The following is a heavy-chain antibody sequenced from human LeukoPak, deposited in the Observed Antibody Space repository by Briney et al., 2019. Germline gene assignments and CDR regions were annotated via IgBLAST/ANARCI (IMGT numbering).Heavy chain of an antibody. J-gene: IGHJ4*02. V-gene: IGHV3-74*01. CDR3: AKGAKGMSSSWYLFDY. CDR1: GFTFSSYW. D-gene: IGHD6-13*01. Sequence: GGSLRLSCAASGFTFSSYWMHWVRQAPGKGLVWVSRINSDGSSTSYADSVKGRFTISRDNSKNTLYLQMNSLRAEDTAVYYCAKGAKGMSSSWYLFDYWGQGTLVTISS. CDR2: INSDGSST.